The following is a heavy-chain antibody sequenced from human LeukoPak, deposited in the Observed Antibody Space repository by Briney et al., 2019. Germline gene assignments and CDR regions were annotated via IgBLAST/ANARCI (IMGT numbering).Heavy chain of an antibody. CDR1: GYTFSSYW. Sequence: PGGSLRLSCEVSGYTFSSYWMSWVPQAPGKGLEWVPNIKQDGSEKYYVDSVKGRFSISRDKPKSSLYLQMNSLRAEDTAVYYCVRDLDYWGQGTLVTVSS. J-gene: IGHJ4*02. CDR3: VRDLDY. V-gene: IGHV3-7*03. CDR2: IKQDGSEK.